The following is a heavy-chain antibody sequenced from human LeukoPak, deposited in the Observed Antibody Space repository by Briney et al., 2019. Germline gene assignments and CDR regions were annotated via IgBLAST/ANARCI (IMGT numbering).Heavy chain of an antibody. CDR2: ISAYNGST. J-gene: IGHJ4*02. CDR3: AMIRGYSGYDAIHY. V-gene: IGHV1-18*01. D-gene: IGHD5-12*01. CDR1: GYTFTSYG. Sequence: ASVKVSCKSSGYTFTSYGISWVRQAPGQGLEWMGWISAYNGSTNYAQKLQGRVTMTTDTSTSTAYMELRSLRSDDTAVYYCAMIRGYSGYDAIHYWGQGTLVTVSS.